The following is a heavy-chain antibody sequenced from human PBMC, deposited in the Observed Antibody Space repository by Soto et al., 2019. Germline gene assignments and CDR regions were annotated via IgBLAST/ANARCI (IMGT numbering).Heavy chain of an antibody. V-gene: IGHV3-9*01. D-gene: IGHD1-26*01. CDR2: ISWNSGSI. CDR1: GFTFDDYA. CDR3: AKDIDGGYPPAGYYYGMDV. J-gene: IGHJ6*02. Sequence: HPGGSLRLSCAASGFTFDDYAMHWVRQAPGKGLEWVSGISWNSGSIGYADSVKGRFTISRDNAKNSLYLQMNSLRAEDTALYYCAKDIDGGYPPAGYYYGMDVWGQGTTVTVSS.